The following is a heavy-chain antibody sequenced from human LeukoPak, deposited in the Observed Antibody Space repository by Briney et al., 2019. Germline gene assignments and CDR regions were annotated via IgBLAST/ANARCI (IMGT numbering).Heavy chain of an antibody. J-gene: IGHJ4*02. V-gene: IGHV4-39*07. CDR1: GGSISSSSYY. CDR2: IYYSGST. Sequence: PSETLSLTCTVSGGSISSSSYYWGWIRQPPGKGLEWIGSIYYSGSTNYNPSLKSRVTISVDTSKNQFSLKLSSVTAADTAVYYCARIRLAAVAGPTSNYLDYWGQGTLVTVSS. CDR3: ARIRLAAVAGPTSNYLDY. D-gene: IGHD6-19*01.